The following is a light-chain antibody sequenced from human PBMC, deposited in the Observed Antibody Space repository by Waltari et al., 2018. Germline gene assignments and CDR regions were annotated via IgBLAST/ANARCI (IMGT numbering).Light chain of an antibody. CDR1: QRVSRA. CDR2: GAS. Sequence: EIVLTQSPGTLSLSLGERATVSCRASQRVSRALAWYQQKPGQAPRLLIYGASTRATGIPDRLSGSGSGTDFSLTISRLEPDDFAVYYCQHYLKLPVTFGQGTTVEI. J-gene: IGKJ1*01. V-gene: IGKV3-20*01. CDR3: QHYLKLPVT.